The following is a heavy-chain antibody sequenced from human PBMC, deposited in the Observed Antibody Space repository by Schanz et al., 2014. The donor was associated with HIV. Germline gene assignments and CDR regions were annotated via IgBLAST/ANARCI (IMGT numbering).Heavy chain of an antibody. CDR2: ISAYNGNT. J-gene: IGHJ4*02. Sequence: QVQLLQSGAEVKKPGSSVKVSCKASGGSFSNYAISWVRQAPGQGLEWMGRISAYNGNTNYVQKFQGRVTMTTDTSTSTAYMELRSLRSEDTAVYYCARYLGGDDGDFYFDYWGQGTLVTVSS. CDR3: ARYLGGDDGDFYFDY. D-gene: IGHD4-17*01. CDR1: GGSFSNYA. V-gene: IGHV1-18*01.